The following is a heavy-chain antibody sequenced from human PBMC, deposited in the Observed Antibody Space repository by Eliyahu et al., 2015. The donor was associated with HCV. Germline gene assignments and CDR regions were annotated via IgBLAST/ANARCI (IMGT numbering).Heavy chain of an antibody. CDR2: IIPILGIA. J-gene: IGHJ6*02. D-gene: IGHD6-6*01. Sequence: QVQLVQSGAEVKKPGSSVKVSCKASGGTFSXYAISWVRQAPGQGLEWMGRIIPILGIANYAQKFQGRVTITADKSTSTAYMELSSLRSEDTAVYYCARETGSSHYYYYYGMDVWGQGTTVTVSS. V-gene: IGHV1-69*04. CDR1: GGTFSXYA. CDR3: ARETGSSHYYYYYGMDV.